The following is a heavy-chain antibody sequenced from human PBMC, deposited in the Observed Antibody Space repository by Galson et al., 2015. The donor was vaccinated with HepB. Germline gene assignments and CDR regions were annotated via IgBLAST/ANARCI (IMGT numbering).Heavy chain of an antibody. V-gene: IGHV4-31*03. CDR3: ARVQRGGYDYNFFDY. Sequence: TLSLTCTVSGGSITTGDYYWSWIRQHPEKGLEWIGYIFYNGNTYYNPSLESRVIISVDASKTQFSLNLTSVTAADTAVYFCARVQRGGYDYNFFDYWGQGALVTVSS. D-gene: IGHD5-12*01. J-gene: IGHJ4*02. CDR1: GGSITTGDYY. CDR2: IFYNGNT.